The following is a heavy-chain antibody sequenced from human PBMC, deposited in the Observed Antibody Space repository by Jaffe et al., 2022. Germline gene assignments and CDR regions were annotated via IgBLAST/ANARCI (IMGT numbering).Heavy chain of an antibody. CDR1: GGSISSYY. D-gene: IGHD3-9*01. CDR3: ARGLTYYDILTGYGAWFDP. CDR2: IYYSGST. Sequence: QVQLQESGPGLVKPSETLSLTCTVSGGSISSYYWSWIRQPPGKGLEWIGYIYYSGSTNYNPSLKSRVTISVDTSKNQFSLKLSSVTAADTAVYYCARGLTYYDILTGYGAWFDPWGQGTLVTVSS. J-gene: IGHJ5*02. V-gene: IGHV4-59*01.